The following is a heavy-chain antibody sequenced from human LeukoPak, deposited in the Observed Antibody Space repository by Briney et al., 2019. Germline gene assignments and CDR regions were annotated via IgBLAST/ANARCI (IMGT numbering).Heavy chain of an antibody. V-gene: IGHV3-33*01. J-gene: IGHJ4*02. CDR3: ARDRSYHYFDY. CDR2: IWSGGNNQ. D-gene: IGHD1-26*01. Sequence: GGSLRLSCAASGFTFSSYGMHWVRQAPGRGLQWVAVIWSGGNNQYYADSVKGRFTISRDNSKNMLYLQMNSLGAEDTAVYYCARDRSYHYFDYWGQGTLVTVSS. CDR1: GFTFSSYG.